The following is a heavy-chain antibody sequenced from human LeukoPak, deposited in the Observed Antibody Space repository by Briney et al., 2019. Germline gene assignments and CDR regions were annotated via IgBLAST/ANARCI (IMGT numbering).Heavy chain of an antibody. J-gene: IGHJ4*02. CDR2: IIYDGSRI. V-gene: IGHV3-74*01. Sequence: PGGSLRLSCAASGFTLSDYWMHWVRQAPGKGLVWVSRIIYDGSRIIYADSVKGRFTISRDNAKNTVYLQMNSLTADDTVDYFCARAPQIGFSGFDKNYWGQGTLVTVSS. D-gene: IGHD5-12*01. CDR1: GFTLSDYW. CDR3: ARAPQIGFSGFDKNY.